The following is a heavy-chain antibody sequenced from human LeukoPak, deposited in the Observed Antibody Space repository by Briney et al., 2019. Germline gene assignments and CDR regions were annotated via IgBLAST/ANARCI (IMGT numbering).Heavy chain of an antibody. J-gene: IGHJ4*02. CDR3: ARGVVGATRCYFDY. CDR2: ISGSGGST. Sequence: GGSLRLSCAASGFTFSSYAMTWVRQAPGKGLEWVSAISGSGGSTYYADSVKGRFTISRDNSKNTLYLQMNSLRAEDTAVYYCARGVVGATRCYFDYWGQGTLVTVSS. V-gene: IGHV3-23*01. D-gene: IGHD1-26*01. CDR1: GFTFSSYA.